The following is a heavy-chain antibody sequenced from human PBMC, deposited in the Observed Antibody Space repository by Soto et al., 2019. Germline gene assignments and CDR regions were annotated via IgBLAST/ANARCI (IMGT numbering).Heavy chain of an antibody. V-gene: IGHV2-5*02. Sequence: QITLKESGPTLVKPTQTLTLTCTFSGLSLSTSGEAVGWIRQPPGKALEWLALIYWDDDKRYNPTLKTRLTTRKLTSKNLVVLAKTNTDPAETATHYCAHSVSSSPAGWFAPWGKGILVTVPS. CDR2: IYWDDDK. CDR3: AHSVSSSPAGWFAP. J-gene: IGHJ5*02. D-gene: IGHD2-15*01. CDR1: GLSLSTSGEA.